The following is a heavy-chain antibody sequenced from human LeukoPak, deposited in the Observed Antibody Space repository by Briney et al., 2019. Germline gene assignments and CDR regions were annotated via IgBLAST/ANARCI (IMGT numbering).Heavy chain of an antibody. CDR3: ARGGLYWHI. V-gene: IGHV3-7*04. CDR1: GFTFSSYW. J-gene: IGHJ3*02. Sequence: GGSLRLSCAASGFTFSSYWMTRVRQAPGKGLEWVANIKKDGSDKYYVASVKGRFTISRDNAKNSLYPQMNSLRAEDTALYYCARGGLYWHIWGQGTMVTVSS. D-gene: IGHD2-15*01. CDR2: IKKDGSDK.